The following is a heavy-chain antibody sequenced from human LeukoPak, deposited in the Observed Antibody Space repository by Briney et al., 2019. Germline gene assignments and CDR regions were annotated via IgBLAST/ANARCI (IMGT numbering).Heavy chain of an antibody. CDR1: GFTFSTYA. J-gene: IGHJ4*02. CDR2: ISGSDGRT. Sequence: PGGSLRLSCAASGFTFSTYAMSWVRQAPGKGLEWVSTISGSDGRTYFADSVWGRFTISRDNSKNTLYLQMNSLRAEDTAVYYCAKDRAGYFDNWGQGTLVTVSS. V-gene: IGHV3-23*01. D-gene: IGHD6-19*01. CDR3: AKDRAGYFDN.